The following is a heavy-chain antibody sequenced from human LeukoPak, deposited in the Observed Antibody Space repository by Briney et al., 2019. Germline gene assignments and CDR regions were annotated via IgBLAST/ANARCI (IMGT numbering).Heavy chain of an antibody. J-gene: IGHJ4*02. CDR1: GGSISSYY. Sequence: PSETLSLTCTVSGGSISSYYWNWIRQPPGEGLEWIGYIFYSGSTNYNPSLKSRVTISADTSKNLFSLKLSSVTAADTAVYYCARGDDSKSTYFGYWGQGTPVTVSS. D-gene: IGHD3-3*01. CDR3: ARGDDSKSTYFGY. CDR2: IFYSGST. V-gene: IGHV4-59*01.